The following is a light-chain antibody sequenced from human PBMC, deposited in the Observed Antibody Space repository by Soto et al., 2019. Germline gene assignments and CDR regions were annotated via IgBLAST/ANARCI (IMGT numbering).Light chain of an antibody. V-gene: IGLV2-14*01. CDR3: SSYTVSARIL. Sequence: QSALTQPASVSGSPGQSITISCTGTDSDVGGYNYVSWYQQLPGKAPKLMIYEVTNRPSGVSNRFSGSKSGYTASLTISGLQAEDEADYYCSSYTVSARILFGGGTKLTVL. CDR2: EVT. CDR1: DSDVGGYNY. J-gene: IGLJ2*01.